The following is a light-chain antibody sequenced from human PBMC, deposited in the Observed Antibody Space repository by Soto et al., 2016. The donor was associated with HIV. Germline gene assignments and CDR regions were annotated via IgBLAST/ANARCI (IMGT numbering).Light chain of an antibody. Sequence: SYELAQPPSVSVAPGKTATITCGGTNIGSKSVHWYQQKPGQAPVVVVYEDSDRPSGIPVRFSGSNSGNTATLTISRVEAGDEADYHCQVWDSRNDHRVFGGGTKLTVL. V-gene: IGLV3-21*03. CDR3: QVWDSRNDHRV. J-gene: IGLJ3*02. CDR1: NIGSKS. CDR2: EDS.